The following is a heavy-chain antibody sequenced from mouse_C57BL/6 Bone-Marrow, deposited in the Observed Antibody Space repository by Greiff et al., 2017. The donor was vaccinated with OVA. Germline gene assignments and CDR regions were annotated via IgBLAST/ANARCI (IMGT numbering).Heavy chain of an antibody. Sequence: QVQLQQPGAELVRPGTSVKMSCKASGYTFTNYWIGWAKQRPGHGLEWIGDIYPGGGYTNYNEKFKGKATLTADKSSSTAYMQFSSLTSEDSAIYYCARRGGTYYAMDYWGQGTSVTVSS. CDR1: GYTFTNYW. CDR2: IYPGGGYT. V-gene: IGHV1-63*01. CDR3: ARRGGTYYAMDY. D-gene: IGHD4-1*01. J-gene: IGHJ4*01.